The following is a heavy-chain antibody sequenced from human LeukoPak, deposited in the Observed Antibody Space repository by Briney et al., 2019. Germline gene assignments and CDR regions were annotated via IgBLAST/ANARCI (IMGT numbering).Heavy chain of an antibody. CDR1: GFTFNSYT. V-gene: IGHV3-23*01. Sequence: GGSLRLSCAASGFTFNSYTMIWVRQAPGKGLEWVSAISGNGGRTYYSDSVKGRFTISRDNAKNSLYLQMSNLRAEDTAVYFCARGGGLDVWGQGATVTVSS. J-gene: IGHJ6*02. D-gene: IGHD3-16*01. CDR3: ARGGGLDV. CDR2: ISGNGGRT.